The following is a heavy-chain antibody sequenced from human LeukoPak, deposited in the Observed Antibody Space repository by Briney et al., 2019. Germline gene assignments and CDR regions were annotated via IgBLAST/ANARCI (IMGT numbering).Heavy chain of an antibody. Sequence: SETLSLTCTVSGGSISSSSYYWGWIRQPPGKGLEWIGSIYYSGGTYYNPSLKSRVTISVDTSKNQFSLKLSSVTAADTAVYYCARNLEAGGALDYWGQGTLVTVSS. CDR1: GGSISSSSYY. CDR3: ARNLEAGGALDY. V-gene: IGHV4-39*07. J-gene: IGHJ4*02. D-gene: IGHD3-16*01. CDR2: IYYSGGT.